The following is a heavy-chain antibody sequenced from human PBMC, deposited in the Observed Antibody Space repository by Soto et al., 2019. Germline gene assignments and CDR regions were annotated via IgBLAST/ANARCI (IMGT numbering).Heavy chain of an antibody. V-gene: IGHV3-30*18. D-gene: IGHD3-22*01. CDR1: GFTFNTNG. CDR2: ISFQGTND. CDR3: VKLMFDHDSSGFSGDY. Sequence: QVQLVESGGGVVQPGGSLRLSCAGSGFTFNTNGMNWFRQAQGRGLGWGAFISFQGTNDYYAEAVKGRFTISKDYSKKTLFLQMNSLRADDTAMYYCVKLMFDHDSSGFSGDYWGQGTLVTVS. J-gene: IGHJ4*02.